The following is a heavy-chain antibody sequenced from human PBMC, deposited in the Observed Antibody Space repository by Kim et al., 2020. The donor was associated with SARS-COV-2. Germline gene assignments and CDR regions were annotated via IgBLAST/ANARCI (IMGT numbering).Heavy chain of an antibody. J-gene: IGHJ4*02. CDR2: IYYGGST. D-gene: IGHD6-13*01. Sequence: SETLSLTCTVSGGSISSSGYYWGWIRQPPGKGLEWIGNIYYGGSTYYNPSLKSRVTISVDTSENQYSLKVNSVTAADTAVYYCARLKRSIWYAFDSWGQGTLVTVSS. CDR1: GGSISSSGYY. V-gene: IGHV4-39*01. CDR3: ARLKRSIWYAFDS.